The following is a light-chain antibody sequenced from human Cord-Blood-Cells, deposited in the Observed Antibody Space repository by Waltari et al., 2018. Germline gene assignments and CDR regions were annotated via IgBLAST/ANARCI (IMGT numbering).Light chain of an antibody. CDR2: EGS. V-gene: IGLV2-23*01. CDR1: SSDVGSYNL. CDR3: CSYAGSSTWV. Sequence: QSALTQPASVSGSPGQSITISCTGTSSDVGSYNLVSWYQQHPGKAPKLMIYEGSKRPSGVSNRFSCSKSGNTASLTISGLQAEDEADYYCCSYAGSSTWVFGGGTKLTVI. J-gene: IGLJ3*02.